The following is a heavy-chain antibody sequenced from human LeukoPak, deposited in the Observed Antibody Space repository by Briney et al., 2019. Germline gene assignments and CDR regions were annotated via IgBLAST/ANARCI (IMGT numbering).Heavy chain of an antibody. V-gene: IGHV3-21*01. CDR1: GFTFSSYS. CDR2: ISSSSSYI. Sequence: GGSLRLSCAASGFTFSSYSMNWDRQAPGKVLEWVSSISSSSSYIYYADSVKGRLTISRDNAKNSLYLQMNSLRAEDTAVYYCASEKVRGVPIPTLDYWGQGTLVTVSS. CDR3: ASEKVRGVPIPTLDY. J-gene: IGHJ4*02. D-gene: IGHD3-10*01.